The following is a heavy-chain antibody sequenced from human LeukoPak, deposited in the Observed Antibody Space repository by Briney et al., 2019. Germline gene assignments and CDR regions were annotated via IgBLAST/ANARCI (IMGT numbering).Heavy chain of an antibody. CDR3: ARGARGFLDS. CDR1: GFTFSSYE. J-gene: IGHJ4*02. Sequence: GGSLRLSCAASGFTFSSYEMNWVRQAPGKGLEWVSYISSSGSTIYYADSLKGRFTISRDNAKNSLFLQMNSLRAEDTAVYYCARGARGFLDSWGQGTLVTVSS. CDR2: ISSSGSTI. V-gene: IGHV3-48*03. D-gene: IGHD3-22*01.